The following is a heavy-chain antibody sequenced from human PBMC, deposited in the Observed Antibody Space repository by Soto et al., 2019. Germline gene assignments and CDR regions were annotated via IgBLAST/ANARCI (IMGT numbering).Heavy chain of an antibody. D-gene: IGHD6-25*01. V-gene: IGHV3-23*01. Sequence: EVQLLESGGGLVQPGGSLRLSCAASGFTFSSNAMTWVRQAPVKGLEGVSTITGSGDDAGYADSVRGRFTISRDNSKNTLYLQMNSLRAEDSAVYYCARDGAAVPALWYYYLDVWGRGTTVTVSS. J-gene: IGHJ6*03. CDR3: ARDGAAVPALWYYYLDV. CDR1: GFTFSSNA. CDR2: ITGSGDDA.